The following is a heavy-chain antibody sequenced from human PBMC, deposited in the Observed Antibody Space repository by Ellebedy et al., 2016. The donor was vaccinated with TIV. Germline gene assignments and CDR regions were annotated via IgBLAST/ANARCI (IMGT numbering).Heavy chain of an antibody. CDR2: IIPLFGIA. CDR1: GGTFSSYA. CDR3: AREDCSGGTCYSSGVDYGMDV. V-gene: IGHV1-69*13. J-gene: IGHJ6*02. Sequence: AASVKVSCKASGGTFSSYAISWVRQAPGQGLEWVGGIIPLFGIASYTQRFQGRVTITADESTTTAYMGVSSLRSEDTAVYYCAREDCSGGTCYSSGVDYGMDVWGQGTTVTVSS. D-gene: IGHD2-15*01.